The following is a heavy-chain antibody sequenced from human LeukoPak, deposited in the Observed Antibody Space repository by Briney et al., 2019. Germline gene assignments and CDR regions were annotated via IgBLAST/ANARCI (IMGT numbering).Heavy chain of an antibody. J-gene: IGHJ4*02. CDR1: GFSFSSFA. D-gene: IGHD3-16*02. V-gene: IGHV3-48*03. CDR3: ARVRYQTADY. CDR2: ISSSGTTI. Sequence: TGGSLRLSCAASGFSFSSFAMNWVRQAPGKGLEWVSYISSSGTTIHYADSVKGRFTISRDNAKNSVYLQMNSLRVEDTAVYYCARVRYQTADYWGQGTLVTVSS.